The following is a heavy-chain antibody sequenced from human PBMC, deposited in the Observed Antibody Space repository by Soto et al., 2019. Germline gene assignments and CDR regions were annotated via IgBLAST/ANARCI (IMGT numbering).Heavy chain of an antibody. V-gene: IGHV3-30*18. CDR3: AKEGGLSGSYYISSSYYFDY. CDR2: ISYDGSNT. D-gene: IGHD1-26*01. Sequence: QVQLVESGGGVVQPGRSLRLSCVASGFTFSSYGMHWVRQAPGKGLERVAIISYDGSNTYYADSVKGRFTIYRDNSKNTLYLQMNRLSAEDTYVYYCAKEGGLSGSYYISSSYYFDYWGQGTLVTVSS. CDR1: GFTFSSYG. J-gene: IGHJ4*02.